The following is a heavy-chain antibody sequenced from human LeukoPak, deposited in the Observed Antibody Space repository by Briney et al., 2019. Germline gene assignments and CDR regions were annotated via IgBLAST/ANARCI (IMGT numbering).Heavy chain of an antibody. CDR1: GGSICNYY. D-gene: IGHD5-18*01. V-gene: IGHV4-59*01. CDR2: IYYSGTT. CDR3: ARGRKYISGYRVTELGSGYSDY. Sequence: SETLSLTCTVSGGSICNYYWNWIRQPPGKGLEWIGYIYYSGTTNYNPSLKSRVSMSVDTSKNQFSLKLSSVTAADTAVYYCARGRKYISGYRVTELGSGYSDYWGQGTLVTVSS. J-gene: IGHJ4*02.